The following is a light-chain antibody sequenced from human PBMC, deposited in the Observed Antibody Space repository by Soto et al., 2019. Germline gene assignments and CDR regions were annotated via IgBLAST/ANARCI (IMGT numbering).Light chain of an antibody. CDR3: QQSYNTPLT. Sequence: DIQMTQSPSSLSASVGDRVTITCRASQTVISYLNWYQQKPGKAPKVLIYAASSLQSGVPSRFSGSGSGTDFTLTISSLQPDDSATYYCQQSYNTPLTFGGGTKVEI. J-gene: IGKJ4*01. CDR2: AAS. V-gene: IGKV1-39*01. CDR1: QTVISY.